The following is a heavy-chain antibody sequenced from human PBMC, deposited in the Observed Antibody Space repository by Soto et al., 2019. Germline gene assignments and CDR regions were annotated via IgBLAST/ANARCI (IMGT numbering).Heavy chain of an antibody. CDR1: GFTFDDYA. CDR2: ISWNSGSI. J-gene: IGHJ4*02. V-gene: IGHV3-9*01. Sequence: EVQLVASGGGLVQPGRSLRLSCAASGFTFDDYAMHWVRQAPGKGLEWVSGISWNSGSIGYADSVKGRFTISRDNAKNSLYLQMNSLRAEDTALYYCAKGDYVYFDYWGQGTLVTVSS. D-gene: IGHD4-17*01. CDR3: AKGDYVYFDY.